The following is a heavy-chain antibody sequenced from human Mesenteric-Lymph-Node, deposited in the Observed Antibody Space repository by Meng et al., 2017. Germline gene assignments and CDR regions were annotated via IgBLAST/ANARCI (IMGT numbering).Heavy chain of an antibody. CDR2: ISAYNGNT. Sequence: ASVKVSCKASGYTFTSYGISWVRQAPGQGLEWMGWISAYNGNTNYAQKLQGRVTMTTDTSTSTAYMELRSLRSDDTAVYYCARDTIWFGTQRGFEPWGQGTLVTVSS. CDR3: ARDTIWFGTQRGFEP. D-gene: IGHD3-10*01. V-gene: IGHV1-18*01. CDR1: GYTFTSYG. J-gene: IGHJ5*02.